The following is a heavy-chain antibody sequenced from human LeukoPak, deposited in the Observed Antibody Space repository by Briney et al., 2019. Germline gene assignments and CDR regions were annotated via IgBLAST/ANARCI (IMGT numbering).Heavy chain of an antibody. J-gene: IGHJ5*02. D-gene: IGHD6-13*01. CDR3: ARDVIAAAGLNWFDP. CDR2: IYHSGST. CDR1: GGSISSGGYY. Sequence: PSQTLSLTCTVSGGSISSGGYYWSWIRQPPGKGLEWIGYIYHSGSTYYNPSLKSRVTISVDRSKNQFSLKLSSVTAADTAVYYCARDVIAAAGLNWFDPWGQGTLVTVSS. V-gene: IGHV4-30-2*01.